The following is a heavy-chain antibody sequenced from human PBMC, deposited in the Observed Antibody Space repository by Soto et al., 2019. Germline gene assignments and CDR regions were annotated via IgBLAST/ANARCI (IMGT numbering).Heavy chain of an antibody. CDR3: ARHRSASTGWFDP. CDR2: INSSGNS. Sequence: QLQLQESGPGLVKPSETLSLTCTVSGGSISRSNFYWGWIRQTPGKGLEWIGSINSSGNSYYNPSLKSRVTVAGDPSNSPVSPKVKSVTASDTVVYFCARHRSASTGWFDPWGQGNQVTASS. CDR1: GGSISRSNFY. J-gene: IGHJ5*02. D-gene: IGHD2-2*01. V-gene: IGHV4-39*01.